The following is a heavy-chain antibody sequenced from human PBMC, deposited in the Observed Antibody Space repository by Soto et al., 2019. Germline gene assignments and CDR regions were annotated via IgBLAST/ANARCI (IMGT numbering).Heavy chain of an antibody. D-gene: IGHD3-3*01. J-gene: IGHJ3*02. Sequence: SVKVSCKASGGTFSTYAISWVRQAPGQGLEWMGGIIPIFGTAKYARKFQGRVTITADESTSTAYMELSSLRSEDTAVYYCAREIFGVIISGGRDAFDIWGQGTMVTVSS. CDR3: AREIFGVIISGGRDAFDI. CDR2: IIPIFGTA. CDR1: GGTFSTYA. V-gene: IGHV1-69*13.